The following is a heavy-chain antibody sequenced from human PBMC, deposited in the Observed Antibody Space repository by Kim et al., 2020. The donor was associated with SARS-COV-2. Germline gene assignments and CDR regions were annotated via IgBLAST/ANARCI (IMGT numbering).Heavy chain of an antibody. CDR3: ARDKVDYFDY. CDR2: NT. J-gene: IGHJ4*02. V-gene: IGHV1-3*01. Sequence: NTKDSQKFQGRVTISRDTSASTAYMELSSLRSEDTAVYYCARDKVDYFDYWGQGTLVTVSS. D-gene: IGHD1-26*01.